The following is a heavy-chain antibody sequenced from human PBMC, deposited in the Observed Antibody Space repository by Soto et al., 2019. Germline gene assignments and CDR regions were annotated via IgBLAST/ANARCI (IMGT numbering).Heavy chain of an antibody. CDR1: GYSFTNYG. V-gene: IGHV1-18*01. CDR3: ARDRGVAPPVAGNTHYCYYVDV. Sequence: QDQLVQSGAEVKKPGASVTVSCKASGYSFTNYGITWVRQAPGQGLEWMGWISGFNGNTHYAQKLQGRVTMTTDAYTSTAYMELRSLRSDGTAVYYCARDRGVAPPVAGNTHYCYYVDVWGKGTTVTVSS. D-gene: IGHD6-19*01. J-gene: IGHJ6*03. CDR2: ISGFNGNT.